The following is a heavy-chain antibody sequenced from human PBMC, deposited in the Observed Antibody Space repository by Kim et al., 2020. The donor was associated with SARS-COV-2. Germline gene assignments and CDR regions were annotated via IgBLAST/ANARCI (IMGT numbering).Heavy chain of an antibody. D-gene: IGHD2-8*01. Sequence: SETLSLTCTVSGDSISNTHYWAWIRQAPGKGLEWIGNIYYDGTIYYDMSLKSRVTISVDTSKNQFSLQMSSVTAADTAVNYCARRGYCTNGVCYTVGAFDMWGQGTLVTVS. CDR2: IYYDGTI. V-gene: IGHV4-39*01. J-gene: IGHJ3*02. CDR1: GDSISNTHY. CDR3: ARRGYCTNGVCYTVGAFDM.